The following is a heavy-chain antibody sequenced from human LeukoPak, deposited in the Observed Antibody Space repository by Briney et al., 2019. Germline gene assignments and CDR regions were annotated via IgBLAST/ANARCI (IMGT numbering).Heavy chain of an antibody. Sequence: GESLKISCKGSGYSFTSYWIGWVRQMPGKGLEWMEIIYPGDSDTRYSPSFQGQVTISADKSISTAYLQWSSLKASDTAMYYCARQGGSSGYYYFLDYWGQGTLVTVSS. CDR3: ARQGGSSGYYYFLDY. D-gene: IGHD3-22*01. CDR1: GYSFTSYW. CDR2: IYPGDSDT. J-gene: IGHJ4*02. V-gene: IGHV5-51*01.